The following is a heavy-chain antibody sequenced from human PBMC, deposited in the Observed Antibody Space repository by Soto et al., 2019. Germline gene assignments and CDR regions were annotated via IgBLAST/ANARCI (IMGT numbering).Heavy chain of an antibody. CDR3: SIVHKQASWFDT. J-gene: IGHJ5*02. CDR1: GGSISSGGYY. V-gene: IGHV4-31*03. Sequence: SETLSLTCTVSGGSISSGGYYWSWIRQHPGKGLEWIGYIYYSGSTYYNPSLKSRVTISVDTSKNQFSLKLSSVTAADTAVYYCSIVHKQASWFDTLGQGTLLTISS. CDR2: IYYSGST.